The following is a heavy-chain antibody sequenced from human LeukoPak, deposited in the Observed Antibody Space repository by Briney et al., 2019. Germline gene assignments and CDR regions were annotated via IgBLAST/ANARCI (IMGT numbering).Heavy chain of an antibody. CDR1: GFTFSSYA. V-gene: IGHV3-30-3*01. CDR2: ISYDGSNK. Sequence: PGGSLRLSCAASGFTFSSYAMHWVRQAPGKGLEWVAVISYDGSNKYYADSVKGRFTISRDNSKNTLYLQMNSLRAEDTAVYYCARDGEDVWGSYPFDYWGQGTLVTVSS. J-gene: IGHJ4*02. D-gene: IGHD3-16*01. CDR3: ARDGEDVWGSYPFDY.